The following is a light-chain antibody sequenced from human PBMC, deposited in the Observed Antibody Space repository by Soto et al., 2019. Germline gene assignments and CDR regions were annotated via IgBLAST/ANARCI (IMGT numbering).Light chain of an antibody. CDR1: QSITNW. CDR2: DAS. J-gene: IGKJ2*01. CDR3: QQYNSYSYT. Sequence: DIQMTESPSTLSASVGDRVTMTCRASQSITNWLAWYQQTPGKAPNLLIYDASSLESGVPSRFSGSGSGTEFTLTISSLQPDDFATYYCQQYNSYSYTFGQGTKV. V-gene: IGKV1-5*01.